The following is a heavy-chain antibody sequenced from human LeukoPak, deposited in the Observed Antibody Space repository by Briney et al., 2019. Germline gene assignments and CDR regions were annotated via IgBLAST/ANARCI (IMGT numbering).Heavy chain of an antibody. Sequence: PGGSLRLSCAASGFTFSSYGMSWVRQAPGKGLEWVSAIRGSGDSTYYADSVKGRFTISRDNSKNTLYLQMNSLRAEDTAVYYCAKDYYYGSGSYWGAFDIWGQGTMVTVSS. CDR3: AKDYYYGSGSYWGAFDI. J-gene: IGHJ3*02. D-gene: IGHD3-10*01. CDR2: IRGSGDST. CDR1: GFTFSSYG. V-gene: IGHV3-23*01.